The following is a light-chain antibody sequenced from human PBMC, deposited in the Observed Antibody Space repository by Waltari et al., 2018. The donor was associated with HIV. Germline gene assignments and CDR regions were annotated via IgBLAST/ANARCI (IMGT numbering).Light chain of an antibody. CDR1: SSSFGGYNY. J-gene: IGLJ2*01. CDR3: CSYADTYFVV. Sequence: QSALTQPRSVSGSPGQSVTISCTGASSSFGGYNYVSWYQQHPGKAPKLMIYDVTKRPSGVPDRFSGSKSGNTASLTISGLQADDEADYFCCSYADTYFVVFGGRTTLTVL. V-gene: IGLV2-11*01. CDR2: DVT.